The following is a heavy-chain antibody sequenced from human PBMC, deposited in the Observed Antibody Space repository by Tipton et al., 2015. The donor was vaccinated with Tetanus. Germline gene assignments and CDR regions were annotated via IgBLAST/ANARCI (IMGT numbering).Heavy chain of an antibody. V-gene: IGHV3-7*01. CDR2: IKQDGSEK. Sequence: SLRLSCAASGFTFSSYWMSWVRRAPGKGLEWVANIKQDGSEKYYADSVKGRFTISRDHAKNTVYLQMNSLRAEDTAAYYCAKRDNNDYYTGRDVFDVWGQGTMVTVSS. D-gene: IGHD3-3*01. CDR3: AKRDNNDYYTGRDVFDV. CDR1: GFTFSSYW. J-gene: IGHJ3*01.